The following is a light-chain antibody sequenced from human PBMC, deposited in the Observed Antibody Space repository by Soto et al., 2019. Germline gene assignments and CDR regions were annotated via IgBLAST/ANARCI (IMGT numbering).Light chain of an antibody. CDR2: GAS. J-gene: IGKJ1*01. V-gene: IGKV3-15*01. Sequence: EIVMTQSPATLSVSPGERATLSCRASQSIGRNLAWYQHKPGQAPRLLIYGASTGTTDIPTRFSASGSGTEFILTISSLRSEDFAVYYCQQYNNWPRSFGQGTKVEV. CDR3: QQYNNWPRS. CDR1: QSIGRN.